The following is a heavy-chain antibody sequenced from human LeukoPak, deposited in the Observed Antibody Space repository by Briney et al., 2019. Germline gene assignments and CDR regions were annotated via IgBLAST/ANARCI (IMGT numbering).Heavy chain of an antibody. D-gene: IGHD3-3*01. J-gene: IGHJ3*02. V-gene: IGHV1-8*03. CDR1: GYTFTSYD. CDR3: ARRPPVFGVIIIGDTFDI. Sequence: ASVKVSCKASGYTFTSYDINWVRQATGQGLEWMGWMNPNSGNTGYAQKFQGRVTITRNTSISTAYMELSSLRSEDTAVYYCARRPPVFGVIIIGDTFDIWGQGTMVTVS. CDR2: MNPNSGNT.